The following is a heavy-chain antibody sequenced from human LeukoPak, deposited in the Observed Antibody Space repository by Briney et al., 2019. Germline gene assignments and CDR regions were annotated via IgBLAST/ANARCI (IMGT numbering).Heavy chain of an antibody. CDR3: AKARRPTVAPTDDFDV. Sequence: PGGSLRLSCAASGFTVSSNYMSWVRQAPGKGLEWAASIGGSGDNTNYADSVKGRFTISRDNSKNTLYMQLNNLRDEDTATYYCAKARRPTVAPTDDFDVWGQGTLVTVSS. D-gene: IGHD4-23*01. CDR1: GFTVSSNY. CDR2: IGGSGDNT. J-gene: IGHJ3*01. V-gene: IGHV3-23*01.